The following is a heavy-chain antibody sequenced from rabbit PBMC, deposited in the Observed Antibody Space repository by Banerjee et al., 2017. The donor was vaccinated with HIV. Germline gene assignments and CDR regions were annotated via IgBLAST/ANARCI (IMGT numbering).Heavy chain of an antibody. Sequence: QSLEESGGDLVKPGASLTLTCTASGFSFSSSNYMCWVRQAPGKGLEWIACTYAGSGIISSYASWAKGRFTISKTSSTTVTLQLNSLTAADTATYFCARGVGYGGDGYGFNLWGPGTLVTVS. CDR2: TYAGSGIIS. CDR1: GFSFSSSNY. D-gene: IGHD6-1*01. V-gene: IGHV1S40*01. J-gene: IGHJ4*01. CDR3: ARGVGYGGDGYGFNL.